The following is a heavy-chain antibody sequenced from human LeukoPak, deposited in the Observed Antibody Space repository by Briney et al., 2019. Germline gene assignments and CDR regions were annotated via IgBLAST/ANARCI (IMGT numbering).Heavy chain of an antibody. CDR3: TTDAGYTSRWYNY. J-gene: IGHJ4*02. Sequence: PGGSLRLSCAASGFTFNNAYMCWVRQAPGKGLEWVGRIKSKLGGGAIDYGAPVKGRFTISRDDSGNTLYLQMNSLKTEDTAVYYCTTDAGYTSRWYNYWGQGTLVTVSS. V-gene: IGHV3-15*01. D-gene: IGHD6-13*01. CDR1: GFTFNNAY. CDR2: IKSKLGGGAI.